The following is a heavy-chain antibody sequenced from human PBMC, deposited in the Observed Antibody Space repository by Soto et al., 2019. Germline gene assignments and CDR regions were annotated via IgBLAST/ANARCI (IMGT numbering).Heavy chain of an antibody. Sequence: VKVSCKASGYTFTSYDINWVRQATGQGLEWMGWMNPNSGNTGYAQKFQGRVTMTRNTSISTAYMELSSLRSEDTAVYYCARGRGYSGYDYYYYYGMDVWGQGTTVTVSS. V-gene: IGHV1-8*01. CDR1: GYTFTSYD. J-gene: IGHJ6*02. CDR2: MNPNSGNT. CDR3: ARGRGYSGYDYYYYYGMDV. D-gene: IGHD5-12*01.